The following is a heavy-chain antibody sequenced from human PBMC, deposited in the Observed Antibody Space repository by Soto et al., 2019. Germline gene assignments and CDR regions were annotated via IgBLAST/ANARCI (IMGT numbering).Heavy chain of an antibody. CDR1: GGTFSSYA. Sequence: RASVKVSCKASGGTFSSYAISWVRQAPGQGLEWMGGIIPIFGTANYAQKFQGRVTITADESTSTAYMELSSLRSEDTAVYYCARARRQQLVGGNWFDPWGQGTLVTVSS. D-gene: IGHD6-13*01. V-gene: IGHV1-69*13. J-gene: IGHJ5*02. CDR3: ARARRQQLVGGNWFDP. CDR2: IIPIFGTA.